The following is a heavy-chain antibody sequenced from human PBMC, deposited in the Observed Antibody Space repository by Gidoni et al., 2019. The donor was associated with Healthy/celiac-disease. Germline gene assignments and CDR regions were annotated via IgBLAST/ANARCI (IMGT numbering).Heavy chain of an antibody. CDR3: ARAPGGRKGDAFDI. Sequence: QVQLVESGGAVVQPGRSLRLFCAASRFPFRSYGMPGVRRAPGKGLAWVAVIGYDGINKYYADSVKGRFTISRDNSKNTLYLQMNSLRAEDTAVYYCARAPGGRKGDAFDIWGQGTMVTVSS. CDR1: RFPFRSYG. D-gene: IGHD6-25*01. V-gene: IGHV3-33*01. CDR2: IGYDGINK. J-gene: IGHJ3*02.